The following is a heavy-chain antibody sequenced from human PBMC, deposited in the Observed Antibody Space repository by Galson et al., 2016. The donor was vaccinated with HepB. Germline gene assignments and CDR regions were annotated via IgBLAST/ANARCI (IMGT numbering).Heavy chain of an antibody. D-gene: IGHD3-22*01. V-gene: IGHV3-30*18. CDR3: AKDRRYYGSSGYFWEGYYYDGMDV. CDR2: ISYDGSDK. CDR1: GFTFSSYG. J-gene: IGHJ6*02. Sequence: SLRLSCAASGFTFSSYGMHWVRQAPGKGLEWVAVISYDGSDKYYADSVKGRFTISRDNSKNTLNLQMNSLRAEDTAVYYCAKDRRYYGSSGYFWEGYYYDGMDVWGQGTTVTVSS.